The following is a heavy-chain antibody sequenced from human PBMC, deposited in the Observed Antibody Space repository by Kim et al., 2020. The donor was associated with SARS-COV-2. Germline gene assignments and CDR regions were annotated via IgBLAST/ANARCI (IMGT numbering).Heavy chain of an antibody. CDR1: GASLISGGYY. V-gene: IGHV4-31*03. J-gene: IGHJ4*02. CDR3: ATGKVVGRPPTPPDH. CDR2: ISYSGTT. D-gene: IGHD2-15*01. Sequence: SETLSLTCSVSGASLISGGYYWGWIRQFPGKGLEWIGCISYSGTTYYNPSLKGRPSISVDTSKNHFSLSLRSLTVADTALYYCATGKVVGRPPTPPDHWGQGTLVTVSS.